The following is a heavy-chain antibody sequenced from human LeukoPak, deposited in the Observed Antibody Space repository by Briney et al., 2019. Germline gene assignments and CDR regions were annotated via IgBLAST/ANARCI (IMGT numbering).Heavy chain of an antibody. V-gene: IGHV1-2*02. CDR2: INPNSGGT. Sequence: ASVKVSCKASGYTFTGYYMHWVRQAPGKGLEWMGWINPNSGGTNYAQKFQGRVTMTRDTSISTAYMELSRLRSDDTAVYYCARPYCTNGVCYYDYWGQGTLVTVSS. CDR1: GYTFTGYY. D-gene: IGHD2-8*01. CDR3: ARPYCTNGVCYYDY. J-gene: IGHJ4*02.